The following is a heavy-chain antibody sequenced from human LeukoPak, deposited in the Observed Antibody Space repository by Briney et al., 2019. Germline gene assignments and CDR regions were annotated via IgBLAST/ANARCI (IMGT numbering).Heavy chain of an antibody. CDR3: ARDLSEKYSSDY. D-gene: IGHD2/OR15-2a*01. J-gene: IGHJ4*02. CDR2: ISYDGAVT. Sequence: PGRSLRLSCAASGFTFSTYGMHWVRQAPGKGLEWVAYISYDGAVTYYADSVKGGFTISRDNSKSTLYLHMNSLRAEDTAVYYCARDLSEKYSSDYWGQGTLVTVSS. CDR1: GFTFSTYG. V-gene: IGHV3-30*03.